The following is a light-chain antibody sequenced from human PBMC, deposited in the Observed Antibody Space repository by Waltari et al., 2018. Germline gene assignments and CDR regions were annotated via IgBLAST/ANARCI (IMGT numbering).Light chain of an antibody. CDR1: QSVLYSSNNKNY. CDR3: QQYYSTPLT. J-gene: IGKJ4*01. CDR2: WAS. V-gene: IGKV4-1*01. Sequence: DIVMTQSPDSLAVSLGVRATIHCMSSQSVLYSSNNKNYLAWYQQKPGQPPKLLIYWASTRESGVPDRFSGSGSGTDFTITISSLQAEDVAVYYCQQYYSTPLTFGGGTKVEIK.